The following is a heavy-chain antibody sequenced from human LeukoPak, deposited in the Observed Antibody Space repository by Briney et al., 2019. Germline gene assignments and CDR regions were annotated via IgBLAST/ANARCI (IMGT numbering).Heavy chain of an antibody. D-gene: IGHD1-1*01. CDR2: IYPDDSHT. J-gene: IGHJ5*02. CDR1: GYSFTSFW. CDR3: ARSGNDDPFSWFDP. Sequence: GESPKIYLKGSGYSFTSFWLDLVPQIAGKGPGLIGTIYPDDSHTIYSPSFQGPVNIPADKSISTAYLQGSSLKASDTAMYYCARSGNDDPFSWFDPWGQGTLVTVSS. V-gene: IGHV5-51*01.